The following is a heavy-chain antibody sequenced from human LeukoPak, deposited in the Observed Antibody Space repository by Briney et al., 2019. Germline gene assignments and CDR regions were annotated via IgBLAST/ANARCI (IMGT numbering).Heavy chain of an antibody. Sequence: PSETLSLTCTVSGGSISSSSYYWGWIRQPPGKGLEWIGSIYYSGSTYYNPSLKSRVTVSVDTSKNQFSLKLSSVTAADTAVYYCQGSSSSSNYYYYYMDVWGKGTTVTVSS. D-gene: IGHD6-6*01. J-gene: IGHJ6*03. CDR3: QGSSSSSNYYYYYMDV. CDR2: IYYSGST. CDR1: GGSISSSSYY. V-gene: IGHV4-39*07.